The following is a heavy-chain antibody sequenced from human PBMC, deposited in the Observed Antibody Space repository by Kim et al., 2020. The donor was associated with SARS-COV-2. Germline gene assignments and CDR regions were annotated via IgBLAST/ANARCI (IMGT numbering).Heavy chain of an antibody. D-gene: IGHD2-2*01. Sequence: SETLSLTCAVYGGSFSGYYWSWIRQPPGKGLEWIGEINHSGSTNYNPSLKSRVTISVDTSKNQFSLKLSSVTAADTAVYYCARGLGYQLLRYNWFDPWGQGTLVTISS. CDR2: INHSGST. J-gene: IGHJ5*02. V-gene: IGHV4-34*01. CDR1: GGSFSGYY. CDR3: ARGLGYQLLRYNWFDP.